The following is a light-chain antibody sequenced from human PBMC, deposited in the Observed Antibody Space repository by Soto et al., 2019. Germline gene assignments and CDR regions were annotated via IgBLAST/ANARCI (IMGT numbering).Light chain of an antibody. CDR1: QSITSW. J-gene: IGKJ1*01. Sequence: DIQVTQSPSTLSASVGDRVTITCRASQSITSWLAWYQQQPGKAHKLLIYKASTLKSGVPSRFSGSGSGTEFTLTISSLQPDEFATYYCQHYNSYSEAFGQGTKV. CDR2: KAS. V-gene: IGKV1-5*03. CDR3: QHYNSYSEA.